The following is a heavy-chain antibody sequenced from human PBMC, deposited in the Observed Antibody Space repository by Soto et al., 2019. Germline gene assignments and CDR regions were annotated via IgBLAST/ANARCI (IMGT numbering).Heavy chain of an antibody. J-gene: IGHJ4*02. CDR3: ARDHKQLWLQGSLDY. CDR1: GGTFSSYA. D-gene: IGHD5-18*01. CDR2: ISAYNGNT. Sequence: QVQLVQSGAEVKKPGSSVKVSCKASGGTFSSYAISWVRQAPGQGLEWMGGISAYNGNTNYAQKLQGRVTMTTDTSTSTAYMELRSLRSDDTAVYYCARDHKQLWLQGSLDYWGQGTLVTVSS. V-gene: IGHV1-18*01.